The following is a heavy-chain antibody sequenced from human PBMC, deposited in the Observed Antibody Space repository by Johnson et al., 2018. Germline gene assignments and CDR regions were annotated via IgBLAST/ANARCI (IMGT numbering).Heavy chain of an antibody. V-gene: IGHV3-13*01. CDR3: ARGGLNYYMDV. CDR1: GFTFRTYD. CDR2: TGTTGDT. J-gene: IGHJ6*03. Sequence: VQLVQSGGGLVQPGGSXRLSCAASGFTFRTYDMHWVRQRTGKGLEWVSATGTTGDTYYPDSVRGRFTISRENAKNSLYLQMNSLRAGDKAVYYCARGGLNYYMDVWGTGTTVTVSS.